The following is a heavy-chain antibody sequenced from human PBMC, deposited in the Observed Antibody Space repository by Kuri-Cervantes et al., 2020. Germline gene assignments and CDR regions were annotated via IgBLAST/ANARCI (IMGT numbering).Heavy chain of an antibody. Sequence: GRSLKISCAASGFTVSSNYMSWVRQAPGKGLEWVSVIYSGGSTYYADSVKGRFTISRDNSKNTLYLQMNSLRAEDTAVYYCARAGQGIQLWLNYWGQGTLVTVSS. J-gene: IGHJ4*02. CDR2: IYSGGST. V-gene: IGHV3-53*01. CDR1: GFTVSSNY. D-gene: IGHD5-18*01. CDR3: ARAGQGIQLWLNY.